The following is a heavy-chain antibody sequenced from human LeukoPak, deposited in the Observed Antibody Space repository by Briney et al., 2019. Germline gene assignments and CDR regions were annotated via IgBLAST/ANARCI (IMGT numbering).Heavy chain of an antibody. V-gene: IGHV1-2*02. CDR1: GYTFTGYY. CDR2: INPNSGGT. Sequence: ASVKVSCKASGYTFTGYYMHWVRQAPGQGLEWMGWINPNSGGTNYAQRFQGRVTTTRDTSISTAYMELSRLGSDDTAVYYCATSRSVVVGATVAWGRGTLVTVSS. CDR3: ATSRSVVVGATVA. D-gene: IGHD1-26*01. J-gene: IGHJ5*02.